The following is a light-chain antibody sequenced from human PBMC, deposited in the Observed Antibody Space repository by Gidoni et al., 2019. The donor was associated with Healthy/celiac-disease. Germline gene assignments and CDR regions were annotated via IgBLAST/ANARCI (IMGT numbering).Light chain of an antibody. CDR2: DAS. CDR1: QSVSSY. Sequence: EIVLTQSPATLSLSPGERATRSCRASQSVSSYLAWYQQNPGQAPRLLIYDASNRATGIPARFSGSGSGTDFTLTISSLEPEDFAVYYCQQRSNWPPGTFGGGTKVEIK. J-gene: IGKJ4*01. CDR3: QQRSNWPPGT. V-gene: IGKV3-11*01.